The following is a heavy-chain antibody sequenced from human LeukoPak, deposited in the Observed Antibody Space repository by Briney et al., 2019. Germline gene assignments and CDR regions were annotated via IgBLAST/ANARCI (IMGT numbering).Heavy chain of an antibody. CDR1: GGSISNYY. Sequence: SETLSLTCTVSGGSISNYYWNWIRQSAGKRLEWIGRVYTSGSPTYNPSFQSRVTMSLDTSRSQFSLKLTSMTAADTAVYYCAKTTRDRRYFDYWGQGTLVTVSS. V-gene: IGHV4-4*07. J-gene: IGHJ4*02. D-gene: IGHD1-7*01. CDR2: VYTSGSP. CDR3: AKTTRDRRYFDY.